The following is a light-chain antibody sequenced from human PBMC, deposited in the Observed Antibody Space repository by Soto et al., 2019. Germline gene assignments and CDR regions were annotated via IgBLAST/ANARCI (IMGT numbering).Light chain of an antibody. J-gene: IGLJ2*01. CDR2: GVT. Sequence: QSALTQPASVSGSPGQSITISCTGTSSDVGGYNFVSWYQHHPGKAPKLMISGVTNRPSGISDRFSGSKSGNTASLTISGLQADDEADYYCTSYTTRSKSVLFGGGTKLNVL. V-gene: IGLV2-14*01. CDR3: TSYTTRSKSVL. CDR1: SSDVGGYNF.